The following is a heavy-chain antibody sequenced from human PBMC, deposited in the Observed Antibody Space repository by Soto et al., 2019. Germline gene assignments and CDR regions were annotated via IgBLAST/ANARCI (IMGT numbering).Heavy chain of an antibody. D-gene: IGHD3-16*01. V-gene: IGHV4-30-2*06. Sequence: SETLSLTCTVSGGSITSGGYSWSWIRQSPGQGLEWIGYIYQGGSAYYNPSLKNRVTILIDRSKNQFSLNLTSVTAADTAVYYCARSLYGVDLWGQGTTVTVSS. CDR3: ARSLYGVDL. CDR1: GGSITSGGYS. J-gene: IGHJ6*02. CDR2: IYQGGSA.